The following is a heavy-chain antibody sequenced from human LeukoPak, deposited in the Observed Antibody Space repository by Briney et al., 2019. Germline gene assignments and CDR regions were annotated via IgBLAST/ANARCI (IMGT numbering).Heavy chain of an antibody. CDR1: GFTFSSYA. J-gene: IGHJ4*02. D-gene: IGHD5-12*01. Sequence: PGGSLRLSCAASGFTFSSYAMSWVRQAPGKGLEWVSSITFSGDRTYYADSVKGRFTLSRDNSKNTLYLQTNSLSPEDTAVYYCAKTRVGYARTLDYWGQGTLVTVSS. V-gene: IGHV3-23*01. CDR2: ITFSGDRT. CDR3: AKTRVGYARTLDY.